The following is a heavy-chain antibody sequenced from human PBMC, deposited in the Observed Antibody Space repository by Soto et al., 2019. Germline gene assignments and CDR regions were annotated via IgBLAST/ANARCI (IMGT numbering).Heavy chain of an antibody. CDR1: GFTFRSYV. J-gene: IGHJ4*02. Sequence: GGSLRLSCVASGFTFRSYVMSWVRQAPGKGLEWVSGISTSGGSTHYTDSVKGRFTISRDNSKNTLYLQMNALRADDTAVYYCAKDLAYDSSGYAFVVFYYWGQGTLVTVSS. D-gene: IGHD3-22*01. CDR3: AKDLAYDSSGYAFVVFYY. V-gene: IGHV3-23*01. CDR2: ISTSGGST.